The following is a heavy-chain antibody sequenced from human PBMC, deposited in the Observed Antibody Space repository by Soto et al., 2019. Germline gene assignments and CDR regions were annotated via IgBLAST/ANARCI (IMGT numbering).Heavy chain of an antibody. J-gene: IGHJ4*02. CDR3: ARLGYYYDSRGFDY. CDR1: GGSISSSSYY. D-gene: IGHD3-22*01. CDR2: IYYSGST. V-gene: IGHV4-39*01. Sequence: SETLALTCAVSGGSISSSSYYWGWIPKPPGKGLEWIGSIYYSGSTYYNPCLKSRVTISVDTSKNQFSLKLRSVTAADTAVYYCARLGYYYDSRGFDYWGQGTLVTVSS.